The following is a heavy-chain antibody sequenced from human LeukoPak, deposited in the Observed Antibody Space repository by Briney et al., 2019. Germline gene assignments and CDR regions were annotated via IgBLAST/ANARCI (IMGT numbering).Heavy chain of an antibody. Sequence: SVKVSCKASGGTFSSYAISWVRQAPGQGLEWMGGIIPIFGTANYTQKFQGRVTVTTDESTSTAYMELSSLRSEDTAVYYCASVVTKPHYYYYYMDVWGKGTTVTVSS. CDR3: ASVVTKPHYYYYYMDV. CDR2: IIPIFGTA. J-gene: IGHJ6*03. CDR1: GGTFSSYA. V-gene: IGHV1-69*05. D-gene: IGHD3-3*01.